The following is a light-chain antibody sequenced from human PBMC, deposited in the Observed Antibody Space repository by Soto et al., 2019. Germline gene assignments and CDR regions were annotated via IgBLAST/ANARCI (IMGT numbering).Light chain of an antibody. J-gene: IGKJ4*01. CDR1: QSVRSSY. CDR3: LQHNSYPLT. V-gene: IGKV1-17*03. CDR2: AAS. Sequence: TQSPGTLSLSPGERATLSCRASQSVRSSYLAWFQQKPGKVPKRLIYAASSLQSGVPSRFSGSGSGTEFTLTISSLQPEDFATYYCLQHNSYPLTFGGGTKVDI.